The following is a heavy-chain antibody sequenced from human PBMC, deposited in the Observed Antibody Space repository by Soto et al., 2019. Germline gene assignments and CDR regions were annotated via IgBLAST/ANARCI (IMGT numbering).Heavy chain of an antibody. D-gene: IGHD3-10*01. V-gene: IGHV4-30-4*01. CDR2: IYYSGST. J-gene: IGHJ2*01. Sequence: PSETLSLTCTVSGGSISRGDYYWSWIRQPPGKGLEWIGYIYYSGSTYYNPSLKSRVTISVGTSKNQFSLKLSSVTAADTAVYYCARSDYYGSRYFDLWGRGTLVTVSS. CDR3: ARSDYYGSRYFDL. CDR1: GGSISRGDYY.